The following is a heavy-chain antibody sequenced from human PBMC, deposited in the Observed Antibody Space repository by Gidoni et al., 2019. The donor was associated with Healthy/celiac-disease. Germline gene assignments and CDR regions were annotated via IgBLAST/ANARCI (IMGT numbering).Heavy chain of an antibody. CDR3: ARSYKNDDNWFDP. D-gene: IGHD1-1*01. Sequence: QVQLVESGGGVVQPGRSLRLSCAASGFTFSSYGMHWVRQAPGKGPEWVAVIWYDGSNKYYADSVKGRFTISRDNSKNTLYLQMNSLRAEDTAVYYCARSYKNDDNWFDPWGQGTLVTVSS. CDR1: GFTFSSYG. CDR2: IWYDGSNK. V-gene: IGHV3-33*01. J-gene: IGHJ5*02.